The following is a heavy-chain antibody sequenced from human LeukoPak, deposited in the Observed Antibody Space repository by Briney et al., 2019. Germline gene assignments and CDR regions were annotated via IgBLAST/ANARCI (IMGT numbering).Heavy chain of an antibody. V-gene: IGHV1-18*01. Sequence: ASVKVSCKASGYTFTSYGISWVRQAPGQGLGWMGWISAYNGNTNYAQKLQGRVTMTTDTSTSTAYMELRSLRSDDTAVYYCARERYCSSTSCYYYYMDVWGKGTTVTVSS. CDR2: ISAYNGNT. D-gene: IGHD2-2*01. CDR3: ARERYCSSTSCYYYYMDV. J-gene: IGHJ6*03. CDR1: GYTFTSYG.